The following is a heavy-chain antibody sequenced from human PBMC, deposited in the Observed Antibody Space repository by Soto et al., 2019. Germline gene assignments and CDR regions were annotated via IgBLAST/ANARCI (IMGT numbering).Heavy chain of an antibody. CDR3: ARGGISHWAYFYYMDV. J-gene: IGHJ6*03. V-gene: IGHV4-34*01. D-gene: IGHD2-21*01. Sequence: SETLSVTCVVSGGFLSDYFWSWSRQPPGMALEWIGEINHLGSINYNPSLKSRVTMSVDTSKNQFSLTLNSVTAADTATYYCARGGISHWAYFYYMDVWDRGTTVTVS. CDR1: GGFLSDYF. CDR2: INHLGSI.